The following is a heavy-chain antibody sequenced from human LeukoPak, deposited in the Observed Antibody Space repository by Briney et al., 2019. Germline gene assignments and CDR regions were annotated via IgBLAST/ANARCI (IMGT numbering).Heavy chain of an antibody. Sequence: GGSLRLSCAASGFTFSSYAMSWVRQAPGKGLEWVSAISGSGGGTYYADSVKGRFTISRDNSKNTLYLQMNSLRAEDTAVYYCAKLASYYYDSSGYYHHFDYWGQGTLVTVSS. V-gene: IGHV3-23*01. CDR1: GFTFSSYA. J-gene: IGHJ4*02. CDR2: ISGSGGGT. D-gene: IGHD3-22*01. CDR3: AKLASYYYDSSGYYHHFDY.